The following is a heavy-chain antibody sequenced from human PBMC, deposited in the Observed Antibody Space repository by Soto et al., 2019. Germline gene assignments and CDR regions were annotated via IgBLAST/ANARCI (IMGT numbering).Heavy chain of an antibody. V-gene: IGHV3-23*01. CDR1: GFTFSTYA. J-gene: IGHJ3*02. CDR2: VTNSGSNT. CDR3: AKDLAATATGDSFDI. D-gene: IGHD1-1*01. Sequence: EVQLLESGGGLVQPGGSLSLSCAASGFTFSTYAMTWVRQAPGKGLEWVSSVTNSGSNTYHADSVKGRFTISRDNSKNMLFLQMNSLRAEDTALYYCAKDLAATATGDSFDIWGQGTMVTVSS.